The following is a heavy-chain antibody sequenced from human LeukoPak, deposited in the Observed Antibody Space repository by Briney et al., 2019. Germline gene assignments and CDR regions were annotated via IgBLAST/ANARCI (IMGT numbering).Heavy chain of an antibody. CDR1: GDSIRSASNYYN. CDR2: ISYSGGT. Sequence: SETLSLTCSVSGDSIRSASNYYNWGWIRQPPGEGLQWIGSISYSGGTYYNPSLKSRVTLFVDASKNHFSLKLTSVTAADTAIYYCARQPAMTFSHFDFWGQGTLVTVSS. CDR3: ARQPAMTFSHFDF. J-gene: IGHJ4*02. D-gene: IGHD6-13*01. V-gene: IGHV4-39*02.